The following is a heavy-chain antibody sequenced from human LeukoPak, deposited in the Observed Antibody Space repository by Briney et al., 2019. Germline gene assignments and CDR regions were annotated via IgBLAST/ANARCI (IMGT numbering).Heavy chain of an antibody. CDR1: GVSITGHY. CDR3: AKLGLSDGWYLGAFDI. J-gene: IGHJ3*02. CDR2: TSYSRTT. D-gene: IGHD6-19*01. V-gene: IGHV4-59*08. Sequence: SETLSLSCAVSGVSITGHYWNWVRQTPGMRLEWVGYTSYSRTTIYNSYFKGRATMSIDTSKNQPSLNLTSVPATDRAVYYCAKLGLSDGWYLGAFDIWGQGTTVIVSS.